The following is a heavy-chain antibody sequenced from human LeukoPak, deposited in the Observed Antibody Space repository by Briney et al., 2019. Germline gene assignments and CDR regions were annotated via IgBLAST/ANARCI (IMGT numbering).Heavy chain of an antibody. D-gene: IGHD2-2*02. CDR2: IKSKTDGGTT. CDR1: GFTFSNAW. Sequence: GGSLRLSCAASGFTFSNAWMSWVRQAPGKGLEWVGRIKSKTDGGTTDYAAPVKGRFTISRDDSKNTLYLQMNSLKTEDTAVYYCTTDQRSGRYCSSTSCYTSFVSWFDPWGQGTLVTVSS. CDR3: TTDQRSGRYCSSTSCYTSFVSWFDP. J-gene: IGHJ5*02. V-gene: IGHV3-15*01.